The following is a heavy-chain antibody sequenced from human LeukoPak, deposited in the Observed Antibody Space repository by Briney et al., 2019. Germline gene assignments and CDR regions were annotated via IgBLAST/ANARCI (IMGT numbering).Heavy chain of an antibody. CDR2: ISYDGSNK. CDR3: AKDRDGPLDY. Sequence: GGSLRLSCAASGFTFSSYGMHWVRQAPGKGLEWVAVISYDGSNKYYADSVKGRFTISRDNSKNTLYLQMNSLRAEDTAVYYCAKDRDGPLDYWGQGTLVTVSS. J-gene: IGHJ4*02. CDR1: GFTFSSYG. D-gene: IGHD5-24*01. V-gene: IGHV3-30*18.